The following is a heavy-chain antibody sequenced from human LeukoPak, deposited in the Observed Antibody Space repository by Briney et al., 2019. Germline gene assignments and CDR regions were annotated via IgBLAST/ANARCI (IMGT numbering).Heavy chain of an antibody. CDR1: GYTFTSYY. CDR2: INPSGGST. J-gene: IGHJ4*02. V-gene: IGHV1-46*01. D-gene: IGHD3-22*01. Sequence: ASVKVSCKASGYTFTSYYMHWVRQAPGQGLEWMGIINPSGGSTSYAQKFQGRVTMTRDMSTSTVYMELSSLRSEDTAVYYCARAYYYDSSGYYYYFDYWGQGTLVTVS. CDR3: ARAYYYDSSGYYYYFDY.